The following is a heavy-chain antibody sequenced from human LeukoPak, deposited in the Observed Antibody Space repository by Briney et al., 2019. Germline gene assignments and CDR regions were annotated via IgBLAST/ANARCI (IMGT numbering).Heavy chain of an antibody. CDR3: ARAPAGYYGYYYYYGMDV. J-gene: IGHJ6*04. Sequence: GGSLRLPCAASGFTFSSYEMNWVRQAPGKGLEWVSYISSSGSTIYYADSVKGRFTISRDNAKNSLYLQMNSLRAEDTAVYYCARAPAGYYGYYYYYGMDVWGKGTTVTVSS. CDR1: GFTFSSYE. V-gene: IGHV3-48*03. CDR2: ISSSGSTI. D-gene: IGHD3-9*01.